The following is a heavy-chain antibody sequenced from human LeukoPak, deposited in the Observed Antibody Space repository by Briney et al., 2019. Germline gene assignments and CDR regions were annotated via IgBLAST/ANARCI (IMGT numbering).Heavy chain of an antibody. V-gene: IGHV1-24*01. Sequence: ASVKVSCKVSGYTLTELSMHWVRQAPGKGLEWMGGFDPEDGETIYAQKFQGRVTMTEDTSTDTAYMELSSLRSEDTAVYYCATPLRGYGPPYFDYWGQGTLVTVSS. CDR1: GYTLTELS. D-gene: IGHD5-12*01. J-gene: IGHJ4*02. CDR3: ATPLRGYGPPYFDY. CDR2: FDPEDGET.